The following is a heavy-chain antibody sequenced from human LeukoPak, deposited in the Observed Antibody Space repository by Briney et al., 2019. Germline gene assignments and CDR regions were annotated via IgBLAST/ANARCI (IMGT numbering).Heavy chain of an antibody. V-gene: IGHV1-2*02. Sequence: ASVKVSCKASAYNFANYHIHWVRQAPGQGLEWMGYINPNTGGTKYAQNFQGRATMTRDTSITTAYMELSWLRSDDSALYYCTREGSTDACDIWGQGTTVTVSS. CDR2: INPNTGGT. CDR1: AYNFANYH. CDR3: TREGSTDACDI. J-gene: IGHJ3*02.